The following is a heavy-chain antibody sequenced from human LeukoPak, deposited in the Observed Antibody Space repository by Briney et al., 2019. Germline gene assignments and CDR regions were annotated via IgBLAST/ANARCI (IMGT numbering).Heavy chain of an antibody. V-gene: IGHV1-8*01. J-gene: IGHJ5*02. CDR1: GYTFTSYD. D-gene: IGHD6-19*01. CDR3: ARVGNPWYSSLLRFDP. Sequence: ASVKVSCKASGYTFTSYDINWVRQATGQGLEWMGWMNPNSGNTGYAQKFQGRVTMTRNTSISTAYMELSSLRSEDTAVYYCARVGNPWYSSLLRFDPWGQGTLVTVSS. CDR2: MNPNSGNT.